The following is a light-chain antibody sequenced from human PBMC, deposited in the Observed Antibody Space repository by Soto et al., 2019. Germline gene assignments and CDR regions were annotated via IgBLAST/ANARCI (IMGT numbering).Light chain of an antibody. Sequence: EIVLTQSPGTLSLSPGERATLSCRASQSVSSSYLAWYQQKPGQAPRLLIYGASIRATGIPDRFSGSGSGTDFTLTISRLEPEDFAVYYWQQYGSSPFTFGPGTKVDIK. CDR3: QQYGSSPFT. V-gene: IGKV3-20*01. CDR1: QSVSSSY. CDR2: GAS. J-gene: IGKJ3*01.